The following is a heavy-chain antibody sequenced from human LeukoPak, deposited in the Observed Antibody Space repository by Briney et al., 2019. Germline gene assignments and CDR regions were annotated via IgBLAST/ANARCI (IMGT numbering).Heavy chain of an antibody. CDR2: IYSGGST. Sequence: GGSLRLSCAASGFTVSSNYMSWVRQAPGKGLEWVSVIYSGGSTYYADSVKGRFTISRDNSKNTLYLQMNSLRAEDTAVYYCARALVPAAMNDAFDIWGQGTMVTVSS. CDR1: GFTVSSNY. V-gene: IGHV3-66*01. D-gene: IGHD2-2*01. CDR3: ARALVPAAMNDAFDI. J-gene: IGHJ3*02.